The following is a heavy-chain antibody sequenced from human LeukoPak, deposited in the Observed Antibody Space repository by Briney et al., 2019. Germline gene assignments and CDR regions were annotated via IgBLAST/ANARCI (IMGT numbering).Heavy chain of an antibody. V-gene: IGHV4-30-2*01. CDR1: GGSISSGGYY. CDR3: ARSHDHLWGNYPDY. D-gene: IGHD3-16*02. CDR2: IHHDGRI. Sequence: SQTLSLTCTVSGGSISSGGYYWNWVRQPPGTGLEWIGEIHHDGRINYNPSLKSRVTLSVDKSKNQFSLRLNSATAADTAMYYCARSHDHLWGNYPDYWGQGTLVTVSS. J-gene: IGHJ4*02.